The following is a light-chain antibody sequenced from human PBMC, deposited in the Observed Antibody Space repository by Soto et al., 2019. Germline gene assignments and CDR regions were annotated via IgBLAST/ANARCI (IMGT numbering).Light chain of an antibody. V-gene: IGLV2-14*01. Sequence: QSVLTQPASVSGSPGQSSTISCTGTSSDIGASNYVSWYQQHPGKAPKLMIYEVSNRPSGVSNRFSGSKSGHTASLTISGLQAEDEGDYYCSSYTRISTYVFGVGTKVTVL. CDR2: EVS. CDR3: SSYTRISTYV. CDR1: SSDIGASNY. J-gene: IGLJ1*01.